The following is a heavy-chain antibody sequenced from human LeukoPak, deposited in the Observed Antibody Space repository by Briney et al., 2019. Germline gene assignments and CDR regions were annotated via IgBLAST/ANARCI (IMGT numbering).Heavy chain of an antibody. D-gene: IGHD2-2*01. J-gene: IGHJ5*02. CDR2: INHSGST. CDR3: ARGPRLYYCSSTSCALDWFDP. Sequence: SETLSLTCAVYGVSFSGYYWSWLRQPPGKGLEWLGEINHSGSTNYNPSLKSRVTISVDTSKNQFSLKLSSVTAADTAVYYCARGPRLYYCSSTSCALDWFDPWGQGTPVTVSS. V-gene: IGHV4-34*01. CDR1: GVSFSGYY.